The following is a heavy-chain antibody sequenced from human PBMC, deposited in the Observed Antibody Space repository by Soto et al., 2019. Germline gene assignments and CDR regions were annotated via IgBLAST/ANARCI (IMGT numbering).Heavy chain of an antibody. CDR2: VYPSDSDV. V-gene: IGHV5-51*01. CDR1: GYRFSSSL. J-gene: IGHJ4*02. CDR3: TKGANRPFDS. D-gene: IGHD3-16*01. Sequence: PGESLKISFQGTGYRFSSSLICWVRQKPVKGLEWLGNVYPSDSDVRYSPAFEGQVTISADNSINTAYLQLLNLKASDTAIYYCTKGANRPFDSLGQGTRVTVCS.